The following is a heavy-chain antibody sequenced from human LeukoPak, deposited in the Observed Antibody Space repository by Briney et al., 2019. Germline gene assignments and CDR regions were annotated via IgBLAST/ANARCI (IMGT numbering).Heavy chain of an antibody. J-gene: IGHJ2*01. D-gene: IGHD4-17*01. CDR2: ISGSGGST. Sequence: PGGSLRLSCAASGFTFSSYAMSWVRRAPGKGLEWVSAISGSGGSTYYADSVKGRFTISRDNAKNSLYLQMNSLRAEDTAVYYCARRTVTRDWYFDLWGRGTLVTVSS. CDR3: ARRTVTRDWYFDL. CDR1: GFTFSSYA. V-gene: IGHV3-23*01.